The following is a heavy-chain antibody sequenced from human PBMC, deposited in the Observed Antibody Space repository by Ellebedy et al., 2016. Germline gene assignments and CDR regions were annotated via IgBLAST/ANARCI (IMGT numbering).Heavy chain of an antibody. D-gene: IGHD3-9*01. V-gene: IGHV3-30*18. CDR2: ISYDGSNK. CDR3: AKALRYFDWLFDY. J-gene: IGHJ4*02. Sequence: GESLKISXAASGFTFSSYGMHWVRQAPGKGLEWVAVISYDGSNKYYADSVKGRFTISRDNSKNTLYLQMNSLRAEDTAVYYCAKALRYFDWLFDYWGQGTLVTVSS. CDR1: GFTFSSYG.